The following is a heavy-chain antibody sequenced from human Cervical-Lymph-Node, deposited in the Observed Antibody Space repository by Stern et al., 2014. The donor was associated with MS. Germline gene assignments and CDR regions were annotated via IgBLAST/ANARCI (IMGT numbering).Heavy chain of an antibody. CDR3: ARDKASSFDY. CDR2: IWYDGSNK. Sequence: VQLVQSGGGVVQPGRSLRLSCAASGFTFSSYGMHWVRQAPGKGLEWVAVIWYDGSNKYYADSVKGRFTISRDNSKNTLYLQTNSLRAEDTAVYYCARDKASSFDYWGQGTLVTVSS. CDR1: GFTFSSYG. V-gene: IGHV3-33*01. J-gene: IGHJ4*02.